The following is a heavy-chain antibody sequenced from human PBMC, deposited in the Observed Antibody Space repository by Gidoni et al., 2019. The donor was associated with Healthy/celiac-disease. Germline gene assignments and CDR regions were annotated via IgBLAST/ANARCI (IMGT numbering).Heavy chain of an antibody. J-gene: IGHJ6*03. CDR3: ARGPRDCSSTSCYYYYYYMDV. V-gene: IGHV1-2*02. D-gene: IGHD2-2*01. Sequence: QVQLVQSGAEVKKPGASVKVSCKASGYTFTGYYMHWGRQAPGQGLEWMGWINPNSGGTNDAQKFKGRVTMTRDTAISTAYMELSRLRSDDTAVYYCARGPRDCSSTSCYYYYYYMDVWGKGTTVTVSS. CDR1: GYTFTGYY. CDR2: INPNSGGT.